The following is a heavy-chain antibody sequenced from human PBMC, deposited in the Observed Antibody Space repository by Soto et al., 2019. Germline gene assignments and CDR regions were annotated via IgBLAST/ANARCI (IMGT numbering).Heavy chain of an antibody. CDR3: SLSDRYYGMDV. V-gene: IGHV3-23*01. Sequence: EVQLLESGGGLVQPGGSLRLSCAASGFTFSSYAMSWVRQAPGKGLEWVSSISTSGGSTYYADSVKGRFTISRDTSNNTLYLQMNSLRAEDTAVYYCSLSDRYYGMDVWCLGTTVTVSS. CDR1: GFTFSSYA. J-gene: IGHJ6*02. CDR2: ISTSGGST.